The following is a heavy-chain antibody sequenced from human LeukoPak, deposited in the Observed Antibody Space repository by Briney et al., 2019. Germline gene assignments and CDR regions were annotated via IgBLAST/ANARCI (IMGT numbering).Heavy chain of an antibody. D-gene: IGHD3-10*01. Sequence: PSQTLSLTCTVSGGSISSGGYYWSRIRQPPGKGLEWIGYIYHSGSTYYNPSLKSRVTISVDTSKNQFSLKLTSVTAADTAVYYCARHKDRSYGSGVDWFDPWGQGTLVTVSS. CDR3: ARHKDRSYGSGVDWFDP. V-gene: IGHV4-30-2*01. CDR1: GGSISSGGYY. J-gene: IGHJ5*02. CDR2: IYHSGST.